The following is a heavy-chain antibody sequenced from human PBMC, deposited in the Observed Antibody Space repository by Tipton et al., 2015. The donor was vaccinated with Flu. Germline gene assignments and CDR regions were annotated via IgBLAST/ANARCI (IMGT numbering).Heavy chain of an antibody. CDR3: ARVLGIAAKYYYYYMDV. V-gene: IGHV4-34*01. CDR1: GGSFSGYY. J-gene: IGHJ6*03. Sequence: TLSLTCAVYGGSFSGYYWSWIRQPPGKGLEWIGEINHSGSTNYNPSLKSRVTISVDTSKNQFSLKLSSVTAADTAVYYCARVLGIAAKYYYYYMDVWGKGTTVTVSS. D-gene: IGHD6-13*01. CDR2: INHSGST.